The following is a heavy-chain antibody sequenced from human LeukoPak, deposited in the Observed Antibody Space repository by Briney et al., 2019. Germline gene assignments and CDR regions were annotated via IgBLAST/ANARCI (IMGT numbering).Heavy chain of an antibody. J-gene: IGHJ4*02. Sequence: YSGSNYYKPSLKSRVTISVDTSKNQFSLKLSSVTAADTAVYYCARGHSTYYSDSSGYYDYWGQGTLVTVSS. D-gene: IGHD3-22*01. CDR2: YSGSN. CDR3: ARGHSTYYSDSSGYYDY. V-gene: IGHV4-39*07.